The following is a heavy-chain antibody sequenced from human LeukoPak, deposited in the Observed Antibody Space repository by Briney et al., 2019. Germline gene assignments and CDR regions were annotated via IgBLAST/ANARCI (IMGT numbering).Heavy chain of an antibody. D-gene: IGHD2-15*01. Sequence: GESLKISCKGSGYTFTDFWIGWVRQMPGKGLEWMGIIYPGDSDTRYRLSFQGQVTISADKSISTAYLQWSSLKASDTAMYYCARQSQGGSSRWYYYWGQGTLVTVSS. J-gene: IGHJ4*02. CDR1: GYTFTDFW. CDR3: ARQSQGGSSRWYYY. V-gene: IGHV5-51*01. CDR2: IYPGDSDT.